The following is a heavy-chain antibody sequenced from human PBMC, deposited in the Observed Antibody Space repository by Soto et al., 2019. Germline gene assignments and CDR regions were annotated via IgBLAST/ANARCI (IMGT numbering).Heavy chain of an antibody. J-gene: IGHJ6*02. Sequence: QVQLVESGGGVVQPGRSLRLSCAASGFTFSSYAMHWVRQAPGKGLEWVAVISYDGSNKYYADSVKGRFTLSRDNSKNTLYLQMNSLRAEDTSVYYCARGGYSSRRISYGMDVWGQGTTVTVSS. D-gene: IGHD6-13*01. CDR3: ARGGYSSRRISYGMDV. CDR1: GFTFSSYA. CDR2: ISYDGSNK. V-gene: IGHV3-30-3*01.